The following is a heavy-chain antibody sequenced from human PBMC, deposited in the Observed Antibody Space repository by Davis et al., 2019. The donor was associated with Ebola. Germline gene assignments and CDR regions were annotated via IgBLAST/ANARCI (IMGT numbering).Heavy chain of an antibody. J-gene: IGHJ6*02. Sequence: AASVKVSCKASGGTFSSDAFSWVRQAPGQGLEWMGRVIPIVDIANYAKKFQGRVTITRDTSATTAYMELSSLRSEDTAVYYCARLGTSADYYAMDVWGQGTTVTVSS. CDR3: ARLGTSADYYAMDV. V-gene: IGHV1-69*04. CDR1: GGTFSSDA. CDR2: VIPIVDIA.